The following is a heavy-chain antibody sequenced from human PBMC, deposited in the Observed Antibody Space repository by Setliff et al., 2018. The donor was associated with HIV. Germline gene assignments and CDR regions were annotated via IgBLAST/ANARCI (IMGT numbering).Heavy chain of an antibody. CDR3: ASFRGTGTTRSLDHFDY. CDR1: GYTFTGYY. D-gene: IGHD1-1*01. J-gene: IGHJ4*02. CDR2: INPNNGVT. Sequence: ASVKVSCKASGYTFTGYYLHWVRQAPGQGLEWMGRINPNNGVTFYGRKFQGRVTMTRDTSIMTAYMELGRLTYDDTAVYYCASFRGTGTTRSLDHFDYWGQGTLVTVSS. V-gene: IGHV1-2*06.